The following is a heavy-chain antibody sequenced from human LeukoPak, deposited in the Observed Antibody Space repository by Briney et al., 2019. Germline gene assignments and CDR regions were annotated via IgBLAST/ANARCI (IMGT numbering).Heavy chain of an antibody. D-gene: IGHD5-24*01. CDR2: ISSDGSST. Sequence: PGGSLRLSCSASGFTFSRYWMYWVRQAPGKGLVWVSGISSDGSSTVYADSVKGRFTISRDNAKNTLYLQMYSLGADDTAIYYCARSPRDGNSLWGRGTLVTVSS. V-gene: IGHV3-74*01. J-gene: IGHJ4*02. CDR3: ARSPRDGNSL. CDR1: GFTFSRYW.